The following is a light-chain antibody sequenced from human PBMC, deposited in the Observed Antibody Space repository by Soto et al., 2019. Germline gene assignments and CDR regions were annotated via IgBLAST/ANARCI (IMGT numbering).Light chain of an antibody. CDR1: QSVSSSY. J-gene: IGKJ1*01. CDR3: QQYGSSQT. Sequence: EIGLTQSPGTLPLSPGERASLSCRASQSVSSSYLAWYQQKPGQAPRLLMYSTSNRATGIPDRFSGSGSGTDFTLTINGLEPEDFAVYYCQQYGSSQTFGQGTKVDIK. CDR2: STS. V-gene: IGKV3-20*01.